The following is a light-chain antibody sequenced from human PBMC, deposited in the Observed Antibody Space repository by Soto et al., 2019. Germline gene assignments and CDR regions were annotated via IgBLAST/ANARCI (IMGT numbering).Light chain of an antibody. J-gene: IGKJ4*01. CDR2: GAS. V-gene: IGKV3-15*01. CDR3: QQYTDWPLT. CDR1: QSVSSN. Sequence: EIVMTQSPATLSVSPGERDTLSCTASQSVSSNLAWYQQKPGQAPRLIIYGASTRATGFPARFSGSGSGTEFTLTISSLQSEDFAVYYCQQYTDWPLTFGGGTKVEIK.